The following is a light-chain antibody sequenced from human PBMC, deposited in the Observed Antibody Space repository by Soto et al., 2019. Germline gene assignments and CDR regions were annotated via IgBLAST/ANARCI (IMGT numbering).Light chain of an antibody. CDR2: DAS. CDR1: QTVRNNY. CDR3: QQYGSSPET. J-gene: IGKJ1*01. V-gene: IGKV3-20*01. Sequence: EFVLTQSPGTLSLSPGERATLSCRASQTVRNNYLAWYQQKPGQAPRLLIYDASSRATGIPDRFSGSGSGTDFTLTIGRLEPEDFAVYYCQQYGSSPETFGQGTKVDIK.